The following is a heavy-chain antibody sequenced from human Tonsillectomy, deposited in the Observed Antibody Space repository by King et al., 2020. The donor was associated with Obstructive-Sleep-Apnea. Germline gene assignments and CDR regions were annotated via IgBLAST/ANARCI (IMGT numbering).Heavy chain of an antibody. CDR3: ARDMYYDILTGYIIGNYYYYGMDV. CDR1: GFTFSSYW. Sequence: VQLVESGGGLVQPGGSLRLSCAASGFTFSSYWMHWVRQAPGKGLVWVSRINSDGSSTSYADSVKGRFTISRDNAKNTLYLQMNSLRAEDTAVYYCARDMYYDILTGYIIGNYYYYGMDVWGHGTTVTVSS. V-gene: IGHV3-74*01. J-gene: IGHJ6*02. CDR2: INSDGSST. D-gene: IGHD3-9*01.